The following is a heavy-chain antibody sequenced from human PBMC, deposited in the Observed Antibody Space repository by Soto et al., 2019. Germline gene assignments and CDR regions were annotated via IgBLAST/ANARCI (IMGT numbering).Heavy chain of an antibody. CDR3: AGMVTTAFDI. Sequence: SETLSLTCTVSGGSISSSGYYWGWIRQPPGKGLEWIGSIYYSGSTYYNPSLKSRVTISVDTSKNQFSLKLSSVTAADTAVYYCAGMVTTAFDIWGQGTMVTVSS. CDR1: GGSISSSGYY. V-gene: IGHV4-39*01. CDR2: IYYSGST. J-gene: IGHJ3*02. D-gene: IGHD4-17*01.